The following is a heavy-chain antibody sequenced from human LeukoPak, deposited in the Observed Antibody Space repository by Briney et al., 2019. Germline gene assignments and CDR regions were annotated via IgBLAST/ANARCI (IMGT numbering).Heavy chain of an antibody. CDR3: ARLGPKRYYDILTGSGNNWFDP. Sequence: SETLSLTCTVSGGSISSYYWSWIRQPPGKGLEWIGYIDCSGSTNYNPSLKSRVTISVDTSKNQFSLKLSSVTAADTAVYYCARLGPKRYYDILTGSGNNWFDPWGQGTLVTVSS. CDR2: IDCSGST. V-gene: IGHV4-59*08. CDR1: GGSISSYY. D-gene: IGHD3-9*01. J-gene: IGHJ5*02.